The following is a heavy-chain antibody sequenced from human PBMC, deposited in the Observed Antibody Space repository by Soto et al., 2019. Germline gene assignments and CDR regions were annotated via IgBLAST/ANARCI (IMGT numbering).Heavy chain of an antibody. Sequence: PGGSLRLSCAASGFTFSSYAMHWVRQAPGKGLEWVAVISYDGSNKYYADSVKGRFTISRDNSKNTLYLQMNSLRAEDTAVYFCARDFVEGYCSGGSCYPEDYYYYGMDVWGQGTTVTVSS. CDR2: ISYDGSNK. D-gene: IGHD2-15*01. J-gene: IGHJ6*02. CDR3: ARDFVEGYCSGGSCYPEDYYYYGMDV. CDR1: GFTFSSYA. V-gene: IGHV3-30-3*01.